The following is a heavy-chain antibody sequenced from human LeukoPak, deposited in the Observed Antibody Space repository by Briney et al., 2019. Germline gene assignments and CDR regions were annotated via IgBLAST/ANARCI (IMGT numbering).Heavy chain of an antibody. J-gene: IGHJ4*02. CDR3: ARRGNSYGLDY. D-gene: IGHD5-18*01. Sequence: SETLSLTCTVSGGSISSSSYYWGWIRQPPGKGLEWIGSIYYSGSTYYNPSLKSRVTISVDTSKNQFSLKLSSVTAADTAVYYCARRGNSYGLDYWGQGTLVTVSS. CDR1: GGSISSSSYY. CDR2: IYYSGST. V-gene: IGHV4-39*01.